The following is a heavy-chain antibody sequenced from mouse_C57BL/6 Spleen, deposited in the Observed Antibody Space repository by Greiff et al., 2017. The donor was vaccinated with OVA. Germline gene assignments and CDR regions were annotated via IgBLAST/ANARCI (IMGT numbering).Heavy chain of an antibody. CDR3: ARSWDVYFDY. J-gene: IGHJ2*01. CDR2: IYPGDGDT. V-gene: IGHV1-82*01. Sequence: QVQLKESGPELVKPGASVKISCKASGYAFSSSWMNWVKQRPGKGLEWIGRIYPGDGDTNYNGKFKGKATLTADKSSSTAYKQLSSLTSEDSAVYFCARSWDVYFDYWGQGTTLTVSS. CDR1: GYAFSSSW. D-gene: IGHD4-1*01.